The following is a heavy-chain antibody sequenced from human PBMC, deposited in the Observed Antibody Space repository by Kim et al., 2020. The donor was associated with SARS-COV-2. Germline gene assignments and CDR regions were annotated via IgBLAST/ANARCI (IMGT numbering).Heavy chain of an antibody. D-gene: IGHD5-12*01. CDR3: APVYSGYDAYFDY. Sequence: YADCVRGRFNRSRDNAQNSLYLQMNSLRDEDTAVYYCAPVYSGYDAYFDYWGKGTLVTVSS. V-gene: IGHV3-48*02. J-gene: IGHJ4*02.